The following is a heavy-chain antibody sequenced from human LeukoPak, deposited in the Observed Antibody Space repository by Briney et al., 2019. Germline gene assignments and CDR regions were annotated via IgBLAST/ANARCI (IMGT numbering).Heavy chain of an antibody. V-gene: IGHV3-9*01. CDR1: GFTFDDYA. D-gene: IGHD2-2*02. J-gene: IGHJ4*02. CDR3: AKSLGRNTYTSYYFDY. Sequence: GGSLRLSCAASGFTFDDYAMHWVRQAPGKGLEWVSGISWNSGSIGYADSVKGRFTISRDNAKNSLYLQMNSLRAEDTALYYCAKSLGRNTYTSYYFDYWGQGTLVIVSS. CDR2: ISWNSGSI.